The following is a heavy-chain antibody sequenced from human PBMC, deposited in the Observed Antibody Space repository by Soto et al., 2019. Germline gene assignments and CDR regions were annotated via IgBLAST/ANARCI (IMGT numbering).Heavy chain of an antibody. J-gene: IGHJ4*02. CDR2: TNAGNGNT. D-gene: IGHD2-15*01. V-gene: IGHV1-3*01. Sequence: ASVKVSCKASGYTFTSYAMHWVRQAPGQRLEWMGWTNAGNGNTKYSQKLQGRVTITRDTSASTAYMELSSLRSEDTAVYYCARDRYCSGGSCYPGFDYWGQGTLVTVSS. CDR3: ARDRYCSGGSCYPGFDY. CDR1: GYTFTSYA.